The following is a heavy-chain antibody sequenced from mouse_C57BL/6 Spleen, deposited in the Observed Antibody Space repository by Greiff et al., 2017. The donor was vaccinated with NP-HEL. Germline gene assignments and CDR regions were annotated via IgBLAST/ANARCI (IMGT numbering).Heavy chain of an antibody. CDR1: GFTFSSYT. Sequence: EVHLVESGGGLVKPGGSLKLSCAASGFTFSSYTMSWVRQTPEKRLEWVATISGGGGNTYYPDSVKGRFTISRDNAKNTLYLQMSSLRSEDTALYYCARQGYYSNYFDYWGQGTTLTVSS. CDR2: ISGGGGNT. J-gene: IGHJ2*01. V-gene: IGHV5-9*01. CDR3: ARQGYYSNYFDY. D-gene: IGHD2-5*01.